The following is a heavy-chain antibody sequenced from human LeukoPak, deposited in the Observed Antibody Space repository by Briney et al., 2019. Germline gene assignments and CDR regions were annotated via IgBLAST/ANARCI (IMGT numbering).Heavy chain of an antibody. V-gene: IGHV4-30-2*01. D-gene: IGHD3-10*01. CDR2: ISHSGST. CDR3: AKGYFYGSGSYCPPFDF. CDR1: GGSISSGTYP. Sequence: SETLSLTCTVSGGSISSGTYPWNWFRQHPGEGLEWIAYISHSGSTYYNPSLKSRVTISVDRSKNQFSLKLSSVTAADTAVYYCAKGYFYGSGSYCPPFDFWGHGTLVTASS. J-gene: IGHJ4*01.